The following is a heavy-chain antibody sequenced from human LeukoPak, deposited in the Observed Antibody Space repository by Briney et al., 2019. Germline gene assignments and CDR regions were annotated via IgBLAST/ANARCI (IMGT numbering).Heavy chain of an antibody. CDR1: GFTGSSNY. V-gene: IGHV3-66*02. J-gene: IGHJ4*02. D-gene: IGHD3-22*01. CDR2: IYSGGST. Sequence: GGSLRLSSAASGFTGSSNYMSWVRQAPGKGLEWVSVIYSGGSTYYADSVKGRFTISRDNSKNTLYLQMNSLRAEDTAVYYCARLNYYDSSGSQQIDYWGQGTLVTVSS. CDR3: ARLNYYDSSGSQQIDY.